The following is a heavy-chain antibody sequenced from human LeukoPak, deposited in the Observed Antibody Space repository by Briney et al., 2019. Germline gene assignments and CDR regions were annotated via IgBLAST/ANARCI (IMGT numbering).Heavy chain of an antibody. CDR2: IWYDGSNK. CDR3: ARTYYYDSSGYYPFDY. V-gene: IGHV3-33*01. Sequence: GGSLRLSCAASGFTFSSYGMHWVRQAPGKGLEWVAVIWYDGSNKYYADSVKGRFTISRDNSKNTLYLQMNSLRAEDTAAYYCARTYYYDSSGYYPFDYWGQGTLVTVSS. J-gene: IGHJ4*02. CDR1: GFTFSSYG. D-gene: IGHD3-22*01.